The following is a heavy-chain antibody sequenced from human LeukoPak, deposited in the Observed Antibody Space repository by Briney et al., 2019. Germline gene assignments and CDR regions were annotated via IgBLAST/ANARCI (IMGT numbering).Heavy chain of an antibody. V-gene: IGHV3-7*01. CDR2: INPDGRDT. CDR3: TSWGDTTAEYFQR. D-gene: IGHD2-21*02. CDR1: GFTFSTYW. Sequence: GGSLRLSCVASGFTFSTYWMHRVRQAPGKGLEWVAHINPDGRDTYYVDSVKGRFTISRDNAQNSMYLQMNSLRVEDTAVYYCTSWGDTTAEYFQRWGQGTLVTVSS. J-gene: IGHJ1*01.